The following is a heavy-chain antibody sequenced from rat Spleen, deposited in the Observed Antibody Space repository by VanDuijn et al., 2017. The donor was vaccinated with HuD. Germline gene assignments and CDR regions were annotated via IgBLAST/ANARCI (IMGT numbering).Heavy chain of an antibody. CDR2: ITNAGGNV. CDR1: GFTFSDYN. V-gene: IGHV5S23*01. CDR3: TRGTYFPP. Sequence: EVQLVESGGGLVQPGRSLKLSCAASGFTFSDYNMAWVRQAPTKGVEWVASITNAGGNVYYPDSVKGRFTISIDTAQNTLYLQLNSPRSEDTATYYCTRGTYFPPWGQGVMVTVSS. J-gene: IGHJ2*01. D-gene: IGHD4-6*01.